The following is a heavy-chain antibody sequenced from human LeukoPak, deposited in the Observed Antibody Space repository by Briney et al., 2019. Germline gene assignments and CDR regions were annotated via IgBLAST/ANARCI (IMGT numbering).Heavy chain of an antibody. D-gene: IGHD3-10*01. CDR2: INDDTP. CDR3: AKSRGSGSNMARGVNFDY. V-gene: IGHV3-23*01. CDR1: GFSFNTYS. J-gene: IGHJ4*02. Sequence: GGSLRLSCTTSGFSFNTYSMSWVRQAPGKGLEWVSAINDDTPYYTDSVKGRFTVSRDNSRDTLYLHLNSLRAEDTAIYYCAKSRGSGSNMARGVNFDYWGQGTLVTVSS.